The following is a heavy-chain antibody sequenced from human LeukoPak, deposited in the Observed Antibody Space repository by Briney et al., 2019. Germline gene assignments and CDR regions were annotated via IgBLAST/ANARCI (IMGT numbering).Heavy chain of an antibody. CDR1: GFTFSTYA. D-gene: IGHD3-10*01. CDR2: ISGSDGST. Sequence: QPGGSLILSCAASGFTFSTYAMRWVRQAPGKGLEWVSSISGSDGSTYYADSVKGRFTISRDNSKNTLYLQMNSLRDEDTAVYYCAKGESHPKYYFDYWGQGTLVTVSS. J-gene: IGHJ4*02. CDR3: AKGESHPKYYFDY. V-gene: IGHV3-23*01.